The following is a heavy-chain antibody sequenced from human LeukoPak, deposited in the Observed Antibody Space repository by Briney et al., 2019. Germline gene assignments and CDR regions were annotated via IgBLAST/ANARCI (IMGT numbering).Heavy chain of an antibody. J-gene: IGHJ4*02. CDR1: GFTFENYA. V-gene: IGHV3-23*01. Sequence: GRSLRLSCAASGFTFENYAMHWVRQAPGKGLEWISGISGSGASTYYADSVTGRFTISRDNSRNTLYLQMNSLRGDDTAVYYCAKDVGKWESLHFFDYWGQGTLVTVSS. CDR3: AKDVGKWESLHFFDY. D-gene: IGHD1-26*01. CDR2: ISGSGAST.